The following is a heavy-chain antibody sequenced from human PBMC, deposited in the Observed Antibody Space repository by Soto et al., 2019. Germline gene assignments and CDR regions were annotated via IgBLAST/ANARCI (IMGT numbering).Heavy chain of an antibody. CDR3: ARLWRITMVRGVSTPYGMDV. CDR2: IYHSGIT. CDR1: GGSISSSNW. D-gene: IGHD3-10*01. J-gene: IGHJ6*02. Sequence: PSETLSLTCAVSGGSISSSNWWNWVRQPPGKGLEWIGEIYHSGITSYNPSLKSRVTISVDTSKNQFSLKLSSVTAADTAVYYCARLWRITMVRGVSTPYGMDVWGQGTTVTVSS. V-gene: IGHV4-4*02.